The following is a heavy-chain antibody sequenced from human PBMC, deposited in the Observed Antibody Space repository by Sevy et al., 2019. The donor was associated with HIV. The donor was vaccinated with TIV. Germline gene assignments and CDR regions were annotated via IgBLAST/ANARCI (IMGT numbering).Heavy chain of an antibody. CDR3: ARDPGFYCSGGSCYPRYYFDY. Sequence: GGSLRLSCAASGFTFSSYSMNWVRQAPGKGLEWVSSIRSSSIYIHYADSVKGRFTISRDNAKNSLYLQMNSLRAEDTAVYYCARDPGFYCSGGSCYPRYYFDYWGQGTLVTVSS. CDR1: GFTFSSYS. J-gene: IGHJ4*02. CDR2: IRSSSIYI. D-gene: IGHD2-15*01. V-gene: IGHV3-21*01.